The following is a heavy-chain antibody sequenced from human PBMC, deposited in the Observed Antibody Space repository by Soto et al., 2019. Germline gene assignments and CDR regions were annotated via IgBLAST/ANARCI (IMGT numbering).Heavy chain of an antibody. CDR1: GGSISSYY. CDR3: ARSVSGRDGYNGVSD. V-gene: IGHV4-59*01. D-gene: IGHD2-8*01. J-gene: IGHJ4*02. CDR2: IYYSGST. Sequence: TSDTLSLTCTVSGGSISSYYWSWIRQPPGKGLEWIGYIYYSGSTNYNPSLKSRVTISVDTSKNQFSLKLSSVTAADTAVYYCARSVSGRDGYNGVSDWGQGTLVTVSS.